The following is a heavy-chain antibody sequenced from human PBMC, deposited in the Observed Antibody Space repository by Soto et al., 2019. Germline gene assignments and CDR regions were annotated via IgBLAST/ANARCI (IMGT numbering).Heavy chain of an antibody. D-gene: IGHD2-2*01. CDR3: GRQPGHCGSTTCFGYYSVDV. V-gene: IGHV4-39*01. Sequence: SHTLPLTCSVSGVFISSSSYSWGWIRQPPGKGLEWIGTIYYSGSTHYNPSLEGRVAISADTPNNQLSLRLSSVTAADTAVYYCGRQPGHCGSTTCFGYYSVDVWGQGTTVTVSS. CDR2: IYYSGST. CDR1: GVFISSSSYS. J-gene: IGHJ6*02.